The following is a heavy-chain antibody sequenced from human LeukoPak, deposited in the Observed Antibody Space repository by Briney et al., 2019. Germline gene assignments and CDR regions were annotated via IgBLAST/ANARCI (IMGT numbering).Heavy chain of an antibody. Sequence: SETLSLTCAVYGGSFSGYYWSWIRQPPGKGLEWIEEINHSGSTNYNPSLKSRVTISVDTSKNQFSLKLSSVTAADTAVYYCARVRGGYDFWSGYRYFDYWGQGTLVTVSS. CDR1: GGSFSGYY. V-gene: IGHV4-34*01. J-gene: IGHJ4*02. CDR2: INHSGST. CDR3: ARVRGGYDFWSGYRYFDY. D-gene: IGHD3-3*01.